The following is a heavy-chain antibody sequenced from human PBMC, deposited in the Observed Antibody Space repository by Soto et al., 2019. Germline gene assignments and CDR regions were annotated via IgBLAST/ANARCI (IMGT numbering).Heavy chain of an antibody. J-gene: IGHJ6*03. D-gene: IGHD6-13*01. CDR1: GYTFTSYG. Sequence: ASVKVSCKASGYTFTSYGISWVRQAPGQGLEWMGWISAYNGNTNYAQKLQGRVTMTTDTSTSTAYMELRSLRSDDTAVYYCARDSSWPYYYYYMDVWGKGTTVTVSS. CDR3: ARDSSWPYYYYYMDV. CDR2: ISAYNGNT. V-gene: IGHV1-18*01.